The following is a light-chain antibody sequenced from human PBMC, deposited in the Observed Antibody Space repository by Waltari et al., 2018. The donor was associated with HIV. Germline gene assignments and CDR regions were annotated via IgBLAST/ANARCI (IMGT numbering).Light chain of an antibody. CDR2: DNI. CDR3: GTWDSSLSAV. CDR1: SSNIGSHS. V-gene: IGLV1-51*01. Sequence: QSVLTQPPSVSAAPGQTVTISCSGSSSNIGSHSVSWYQQLPGTAPKLLIYDNIKRPSGIPDRFSGSKSGTSATVGITGLQTGDEADYYCGTWDSSLSAVFGGGTKLTVL. J-gene: IGLJ3*02.